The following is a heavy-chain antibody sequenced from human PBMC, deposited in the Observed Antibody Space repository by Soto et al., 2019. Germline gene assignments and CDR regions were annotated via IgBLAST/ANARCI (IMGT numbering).Heavy chain of an antibody. CDR1: GFTFSSYG. Sequence: EVQQLESGGGLVQPGGSLRLSCAASGFTFSSYGMSWVRQAPGKGLEWVSASSGSGGSTYNADSVKGRFTISRDNSKNTLYLQMNSLRAVDTAVYYCAKDEGYSSGWYLDWGQGTLVTVSS. D-gene: IGHD6-19*01. CDR3: AKDEGYSSGWYLD. J-gene: IGHJ4*02. V-gene: IGHV3-23*01. CDR2: SSGSGGST.